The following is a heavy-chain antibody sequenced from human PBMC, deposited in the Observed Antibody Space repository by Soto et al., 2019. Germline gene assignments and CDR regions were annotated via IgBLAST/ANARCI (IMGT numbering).Heavy chain of an antibody. CDR3: ARDRLRKYMFDAFDI. D-gene: IGHD4-17*01. J-gene: IGHJ3*02. Sequence: QVQLVESGGGVVQPGRSLRLSGAASGFTFSSYAMHWVRQAPGKGLEGVAVISYDGSNKYYAYSVKVRFTIPRDNSKNTLYLQMNSLRAEDTDVYYCARDRLRKYMFDAFDIWGQGTRVTVS. CDR1: GFTFSSYA. CDR2: ISYDGSNK. V-gene: IGHV3-30-3*01.